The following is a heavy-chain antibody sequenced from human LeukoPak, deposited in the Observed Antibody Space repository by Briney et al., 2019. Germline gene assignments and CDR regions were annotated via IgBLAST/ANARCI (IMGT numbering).Heavy chain of an antibody. CDR3: ARAVVEVHFDY. J-gene: IGHJ4*02. CDR1: GYTFTSYG. Sequence: ASVKVSCKASGYTFTSYGISWVRQAPGQGLEWMGWISAYNGNTNYAQKLQGRVTMTTDTSTSTAYLELRSLRSDATAVYYCARAVVEVHFDYWGQGTLVTVSS. CDR2: ISAYNGNT. D-gene: IGHD3-22*01. V-gene: IGHV1-18*01.